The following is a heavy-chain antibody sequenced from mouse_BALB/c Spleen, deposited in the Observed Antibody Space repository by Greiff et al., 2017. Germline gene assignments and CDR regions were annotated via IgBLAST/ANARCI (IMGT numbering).Heavy chain of an antibody. J-gene: IGHJ3*01. CDR3: ARGRDSLAY. Sequence: EVQLVESGGGLVQPGGSLKLSCAASGFTFSTYGMSWVRQTPDKRLELVATINSNGGSTYYPDSVKGRFTISRDNAKNTLYLQMSSLKSEDTAMYYCARGRDSLAYWGQGTLVTVSA. CDR1: GFTFSTYG. CDR2: INSNGGST. D-gene: IGHD3-3*01. V-gene: IGHV5-6-3*01.